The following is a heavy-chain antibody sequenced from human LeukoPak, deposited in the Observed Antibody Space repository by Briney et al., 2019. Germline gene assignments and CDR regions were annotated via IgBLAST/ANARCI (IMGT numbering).Heavy chain of an antibody. V-gene: IGHV3-23*01. CDR3: AKTVSSLYYHH. D-gene: IGHD3-10*01. CDR1: GFTFSRYD. Sequence: PGGSLRLSXAVSGFTFSRYDMSWVRQAPGKGLEWVSAISGSGGSRYYADSVKGRFTISRENTKKSLYLQMNSLRAEATAVYCSAKTVSSLYYHHWGQGTLVTVSS. J-gene: IGHJ4*02. CDR2: ISGSGGSR.